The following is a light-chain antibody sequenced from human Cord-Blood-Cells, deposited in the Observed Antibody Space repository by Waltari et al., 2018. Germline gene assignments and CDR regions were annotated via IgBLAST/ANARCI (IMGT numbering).Light chain of an antibody. Sequence: EIVMTQSPATLSVSPGERATLSCRASQSVSSNLAWYQQKPGQAPRLLIYGASTRATGIPARSSGSGSGTDFTLTISSLHSEDFAVYYSQQYNNWPSWTFGQGTKVELK. CDR2: GAS. V-gene: IGKV3-15*01. CDR3: QQYNNWPSWT. CDR1: QSVSSN. J-gene: IGKJ1*01.